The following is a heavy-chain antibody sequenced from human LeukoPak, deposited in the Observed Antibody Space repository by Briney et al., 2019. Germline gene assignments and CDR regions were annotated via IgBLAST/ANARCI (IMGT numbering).Heavy chain of an antibody. D-gene: IGHD5-18*01. Sequence: PGGSLRLSCAASGFTFSSYGIHWVRQAPGKGLEWVAFIRYDGSNENYADSVKGRFTISRDNSKNTLCLQMNSLRAEDTAVYYCAKEQDTAMVYWGQGTLVTVSS. CDR2: IRYDGSNE. V-gene: IGHV3-30*02. CDR1: GFTFSSYG. CDR3: AKEQDTAMVY. J-gene: IGHJ4*02.